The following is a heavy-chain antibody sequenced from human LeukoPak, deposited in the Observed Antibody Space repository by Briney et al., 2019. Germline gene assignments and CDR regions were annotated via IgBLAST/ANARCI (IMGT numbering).Heavy chain of an antibody. J-gene: IGHJ4*02. D-gene: IGHD4-17*01. V-gene: IGHV3-21*04. Sequence: GGSLRLSCAASGFTFSSYSMNWVRQAPGKGLEWVSSISSSSSYIYYADSVKGRFTISRDNAKNSLYLQMNSLRAEDTAVYYCARYHGDYDHYYFDYWGQGTLVTVSS. CDR2: ISSSSSYI. CDR1: GFTFSSYS. CDR3: ARYHGDYDHYYFDY.